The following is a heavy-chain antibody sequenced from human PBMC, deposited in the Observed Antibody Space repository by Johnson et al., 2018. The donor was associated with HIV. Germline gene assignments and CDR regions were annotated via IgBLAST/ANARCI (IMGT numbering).Heavy chain of an antibody. CDR2: ISYDGSNK. D-gene: IGHD2-2*01. CDR3: ARASHYADAFDI. Sequence: QVQLVESGGGVVQPGRSLKLSCAASEFTFGYYAMHWVRQAPGEGLEWVALISYDGSNKYYADSVKGRFSISRDNGKNSLYLQMNSLRVDDTALYYCARASHYADAFDIWGQGTMVTVSS. V-gene: IGHV3-30*04. CDR1: EFTFGYYA. J-gene: IGHJ3*02.